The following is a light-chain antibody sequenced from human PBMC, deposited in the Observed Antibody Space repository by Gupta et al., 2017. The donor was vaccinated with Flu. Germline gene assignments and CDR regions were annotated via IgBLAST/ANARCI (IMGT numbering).Light chain of an antibody. Sequence: VTITCRASQGIRNALGWYQQKQGKDTQRLVYAASTLQPGAPSRFSGSGSVTEFNITISSLQPEDVATYYCLHHNTYLWTFGRGTRVDLK. CDR1: QGIRNA. CDR3: LHHNTYLWT. V-gene: IGKV1-17*01. CDR2: AAS. J-gene: IGKJ1*01.